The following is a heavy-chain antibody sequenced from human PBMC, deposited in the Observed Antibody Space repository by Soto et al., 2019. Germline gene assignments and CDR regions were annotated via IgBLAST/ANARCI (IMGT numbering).Heavy chain of an antibody. D-gene: IGHD2-15*01. J-gene: IGHJ4*02. CDR1: GHSISSSSYY. V-gene: IGHV4-39*07. CDR3: ARADPDASVGY. CDR2: LHSSGTT. Sequence: ASETLSLTCTVSGHSISSSSYYWGWFRQSPGKGLEWIGSLHSSGTTYYNPSLKSRVTISADTSKNQFSLRMNSMIAADTAVYYCARADPDASVGYWGQGTLVTVSS.